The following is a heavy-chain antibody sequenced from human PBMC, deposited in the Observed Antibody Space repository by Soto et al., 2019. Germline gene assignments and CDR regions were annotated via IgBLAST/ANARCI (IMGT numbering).Heavy chain of an antibody. J-gene: IGHJ6*02. CDR3: ATVLPAAIQVGMDV. CDR2: IYNDGSRT. V-gene: IGHV3-74*01. D-gene: IGHD2-2*02. Sequence: GGSLRLSCAVSGFAFSSYWMHWVRQTPGKGPVWVSRIYNDGSRTGYADSVKGRFTISRDNAKNSLYLQMNSLRAEDTAVYYCATVLPAAIQVGMDVWGQGTTVTVSS. CDR1: GFAFSSYW.